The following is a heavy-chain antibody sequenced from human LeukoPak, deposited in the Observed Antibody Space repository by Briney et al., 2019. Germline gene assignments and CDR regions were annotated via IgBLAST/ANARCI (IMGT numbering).Heavy chain of an antibody. CDR3: ARAYSGYSSRGFDY. D-gene: IGHD5-12*01. J-gene: IGHJ4*02. CDR1: GFTFTSYG. CDR2: IWYDGSNK. Sequence: GGSLRLSCEVSGFTFTSYGMHWVRQAPGKGLEWVADIWYDGSNKYYGDSVKGRFTISRDNSKNTVFLQMTSLRADDTAVYYCARAYSGYSSRGFDYWGQGTLVSVSS. V-gene: IGHV3-33*01.